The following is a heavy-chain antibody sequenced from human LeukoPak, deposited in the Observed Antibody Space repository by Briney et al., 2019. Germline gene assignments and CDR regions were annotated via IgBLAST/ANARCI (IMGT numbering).Heavy chain of an antibody. CDR1: GFTFSSYA. Sequence: GGSLRLSCAASGFTFSSYAMSWVRQAPGKGLEWVSAISGSGGSTYYADSVKGRLTISRDNSKNTLYLQMNSLRAEDTAVYYCAKDTLDYYDSSGSGNWFDPWGQGTLVTVSS. D-gene: IGHD3-22*01. V-gene: IGHV3-23*01. J-gene: IGHJ5*02. CDR2: ISGSGGST. CDR3: AKDTLDYYDSSGSGNWFDP.